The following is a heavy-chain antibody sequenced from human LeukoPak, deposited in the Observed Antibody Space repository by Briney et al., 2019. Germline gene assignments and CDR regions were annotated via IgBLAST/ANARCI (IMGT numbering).Heavy chain of an antibody. CDR3: ARTGGYGSGSTRRYFDY. CDR1: GFTFSSYS. CDR2: ISSSSSYI. Sequence: PGGSLRLSCAASGFTFSSYSMNWVRQAPGKGLEWVSSISSSSSYIYYADSVKGRFTISRDNAKNSLYLQMNSLRAEDTAVYYCARTGGYGSGSTRRYFDYWGQGTLVTVSS. D-gene: IGHD3-10*01. V-gene: IGHV3-21*01. J-gene: IGHJ4*02.